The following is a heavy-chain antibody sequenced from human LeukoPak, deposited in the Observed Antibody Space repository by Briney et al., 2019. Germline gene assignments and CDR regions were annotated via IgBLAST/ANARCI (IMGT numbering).Heavy chain of an antibody. CDR3: ATQDRGYYYYGMDV. V-gene: IGHV1-24*01. D-gene: IGHD3-10*01. J-gene: IGHJ6*02. CDR2: FDPEDGET. Sequence: GASVKVSCKVSGYTLTELSMHWVRQAPGKGLEWMGGFDPEDGETIYAQKFQGRVTMTEDTPTDTAYMELSSLRSEDTAVYYCATQDRGYYYYGMDVWGQGTTVTVSS. CDR1: GYTLTELS.